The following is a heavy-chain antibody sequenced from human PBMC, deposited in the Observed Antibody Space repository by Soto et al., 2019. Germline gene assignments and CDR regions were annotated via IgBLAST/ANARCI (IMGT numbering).Heavy chain of an antibody. CDR2: IFHSGST. Sequence: VQLHESGPGLVKASGTLSLTCAVSGDSISNFHWWTWLRQPPGRGLEWIGEIFHSGSTTYNPSLKSRVTISADRPTTQFSLTLNSVTAAATAAYYCASDGGECPQSGGGWFDPWGPGILVIVSS. CDR3: ASDGGECPQSGGGWFDP. J-gene: IGHJ5*02. V-gene: IGHV4-4*02. CDR1: GDSISNFHW. D-gene: IGHD3-10*01.